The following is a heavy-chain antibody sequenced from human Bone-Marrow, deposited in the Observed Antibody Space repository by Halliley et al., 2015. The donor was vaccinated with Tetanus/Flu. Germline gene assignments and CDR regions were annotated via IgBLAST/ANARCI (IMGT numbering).Heavy chain of an antibody. V-gene: IGHV3-33*01. Sequence: NEGSKQYYPDSVEGRFPVPRDNSKNMAYLQMNSLRADDTAVYYCARAHCTSAVCYTLDVFDLWGQGTLVTVSS. CDR3: ARAHCTSAVCYTLDVFDL. J-gene: IGHJ3*01. D-gene: IGHD2-8*01. CDR2: NEGSKQ.